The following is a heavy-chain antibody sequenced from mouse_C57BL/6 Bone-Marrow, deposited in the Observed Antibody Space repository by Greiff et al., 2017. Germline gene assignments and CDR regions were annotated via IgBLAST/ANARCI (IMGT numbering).Heavy chain of an antibody. Sequence: EVQLQQSGAELVRPGASVKLSCTASGFNIKDDYMHWVKQRPEQGLEWIGWIDPENGDTEYASKFQGKATITADTSSNTAYLQLSSLTSEDTAVYYCTTGDYPYYAMDYWGQGTSVTVSS. J-gene: IGHJ4*01. CDR1: GFNIKDDY. V-gene: IGHV14-4*01. D-gene: IGHD2-4*01. CDR2: IDPENGDT. CDR3: TTGDYPYYAMDY.